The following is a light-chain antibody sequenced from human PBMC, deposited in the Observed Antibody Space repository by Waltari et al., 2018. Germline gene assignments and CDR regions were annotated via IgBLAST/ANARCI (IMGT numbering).Light chain of an antibody. Sequence: EIVLTQSPATLSLSPGERATLSCRASQCVSSSLAWYQQIPGQAPRLLISDASNRATGIPAWFSGCWSVTDFTLTIFSLVPEDFSVYYCQLRSNLPSYNVFRSFVPVTKVYI. CDR3: QLRSNLPSYNVFRS. V-gene: IGKV3-11*01. CDR1: QCVSSS. J-gene: IGKJ3*01. CDR2: DAS.